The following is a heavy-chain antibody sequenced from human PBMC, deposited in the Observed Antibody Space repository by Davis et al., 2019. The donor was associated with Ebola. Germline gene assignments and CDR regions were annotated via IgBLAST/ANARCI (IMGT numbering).Heavy chain of an antibody. V-gene: IGHV1-8*03. Sequence: ASVKVSCKASGYTFTGYYMHWVRQAPGQGLEWMGWINPNSGNTGYAQKFQGRVTITRNTSISTADMELSSLRSEDTAVYYCARARGSCSGGSCYRRSGWFDPWGQGTLVTVSS. CDR2: INPNSGNT. CDR3: ARARGSCSGGSCYRRSGWFDP. D-gene: IGHD2-15*01. J-gene: IGHJ5*02. CDR1: GYTFTGYY.